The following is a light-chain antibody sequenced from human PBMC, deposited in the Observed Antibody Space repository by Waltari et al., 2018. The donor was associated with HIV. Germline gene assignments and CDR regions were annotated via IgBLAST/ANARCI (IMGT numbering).Light chain of an antibody. CDR3: QAWDSSTAGV. CDR2: QDA. J-gene: IGLJ2*01. CDR1: KLGNKY. Sequence: SYELTQPPSVSVSPGQTASITCSGDKLGNKYACWYQQKPGQSPVLVIYQDAKRPSGIPERFSGSNSENTATLTISGTQAMDEADYYCQAWDSSTAGVFGGGTKLTVL. V-gene: IGLV3-1*01.